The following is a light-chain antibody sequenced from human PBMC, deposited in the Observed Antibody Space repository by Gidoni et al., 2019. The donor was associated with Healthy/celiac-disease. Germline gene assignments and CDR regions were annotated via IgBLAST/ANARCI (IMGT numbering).Light chain of an antibody. J-gene: IGKJ5*01. CDR1: QGISSY. V-gene: IGKV1-8*01. CDR2: AAS. CDR3: QQYYSYPPIT. Sequence: AIRMTQSPSSFSASTGDRVTITCRASQGISSYLAWYQQKPGKAPKLLIYAASTLQRGVPSRFSGSGSGTDFTLTISCLQSEDFATYYCQQYYSYPPITFXXXTRLEIK.